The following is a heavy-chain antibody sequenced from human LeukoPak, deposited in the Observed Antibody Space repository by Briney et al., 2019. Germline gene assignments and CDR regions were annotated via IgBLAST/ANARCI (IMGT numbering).Heavy chain of an antibody. Sequence: GGSLRLSCAASGFTFSSYGMHWVRQAPGKGLEWVAVISYDGSNKYYADSVKGRFTISRDNSKNTLYLQMNSLRAEDTAVYYCAKMGDSDFDCWGQGTLVTVSS. D-gene: IGHD2-21*02. CDR3: AKMGDSDFDC. CDR1: GFTFSSYG. CDR2: ISYDGSNK. J-gene: IGHJ4*02. V-gene: IGHV3-30*18.